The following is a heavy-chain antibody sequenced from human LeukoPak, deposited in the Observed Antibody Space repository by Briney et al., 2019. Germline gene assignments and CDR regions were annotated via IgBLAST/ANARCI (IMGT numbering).Heavy chain of an antibody. D-gene: IGHD6-13*01. Sequence: GGSLRLSCAASGFPVSSNYMSCVRQAPGKGLEWVSVIYSGGSTYYADSVKGRFTISRHNSKNTLYLQMNSLRAEDTAVYYCARVRSSSWNPYYYYGMDVWGQGTTVTVSS. CDR1: GFPVSSNY. CDR2: IYSGGST. V-gene: IGHV3-53*04. J-gene: IGHJ6*02. CDR3: ARVRSSSWNPYYYYGMDV.